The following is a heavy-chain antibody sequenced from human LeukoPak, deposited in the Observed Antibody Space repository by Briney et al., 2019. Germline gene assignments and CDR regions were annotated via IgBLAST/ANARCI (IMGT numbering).Heavy chain of an antibody. D-gene: IGHD3-3*01. V-gene: IGHV1-2*02. CDR1: GYTFTGYY. J-gene: IGHJ5*02. CDR2: INPNSGGT. CDR3: ARGYDFWSGYFNWFDP. Sequence: ASVKVSCKASGYTFTGYYMHWVRQAPGQGLEWMGWINPNSGGTNYAQKFQGRVTMTRDTSTSTVYMELSSLRPEDTTVYYCARGYDFWSGYFNWFDPWGQGTLVTVSS.